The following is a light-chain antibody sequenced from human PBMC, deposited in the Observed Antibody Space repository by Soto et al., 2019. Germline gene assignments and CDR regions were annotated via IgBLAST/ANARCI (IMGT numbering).Light chain of an antibody. Sequence: EIVLTQSPGTLSLSPGERATLSCRASQGVSSFLAWYQQKPGQAPRLLIYDASNRATGIPARCSGSGSGTYFTLTISSPEPEDVAVYYCQQRSNWPLTFGGGTKVEIK. CDR2: DAS. J-gene: IGKJ4*01. CDR3: QQRSNWPLT. CDR1: QGVSSF. V-gene: IGKV3-11*01.